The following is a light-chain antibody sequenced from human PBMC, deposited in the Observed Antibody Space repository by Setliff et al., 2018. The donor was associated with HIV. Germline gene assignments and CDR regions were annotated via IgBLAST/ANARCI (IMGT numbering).Light chain of an antibody. J-gene: IGLJ1*01. Sequence: QSVLTQPPSVSGAPGQRVTISCTGSSANIGAGYHVQWYQHLPGAAPKLLFYGNIHRPSGVPDRFSASRSDTSASLAITGLQAEDEADYYCGSCTTTSPCAFGTGTKVTVL. CDR2: GNI. CDR3: GSCTTTSPCA. CDR1: SANIGAGYH. V-gene: IGLV1-40*01.